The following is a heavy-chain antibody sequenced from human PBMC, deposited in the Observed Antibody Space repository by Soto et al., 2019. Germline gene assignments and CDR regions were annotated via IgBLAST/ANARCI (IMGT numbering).Heavy chain of an antibody. J-gene: IGHJ6*02. CDR1: GYSFTTYW. Sequence: GESLKISCKASGYSFTTYWIGWVRQMPGKGLEWMGIIYPGDSDIKYSPSFQGQVTISPDKSISTAYLQWNSLKASDTAMYYCARVRDTGHYYSFCGMDVWGQGTTVTVSS. D-gene: IGHD5-18*01. CDR2: IYPGDSDI. V-gene: IGHV5-51*01. CDR3: ARVRDTGHYYSFCGMDV.